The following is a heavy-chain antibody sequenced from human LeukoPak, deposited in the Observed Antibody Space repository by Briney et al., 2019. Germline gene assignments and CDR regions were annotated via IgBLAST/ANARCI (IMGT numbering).Heavy chain of an antibody. D-gene: IGHD3-3*01. Sequence: PSETLSLTCAVYGGSFSGYYWSWLRQPPGKGLEWIGEINHSGSTNYNPSLKSRVTISVDTSKNQFSLKLSSVTAADTAVYYCARPTYRITISPRGGFDPWGQGTLVTVSS. J-gene: IGHJ5*02. V-gene: IGHV4-34*01. CDR2: INHSGST. CDR3: ARPTYRITISPRGGFDP. CDR1: GGSFSGYY.